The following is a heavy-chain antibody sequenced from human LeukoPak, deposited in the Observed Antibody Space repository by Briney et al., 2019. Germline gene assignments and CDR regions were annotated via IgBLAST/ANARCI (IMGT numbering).Heavy chain of an antibody. Sequence: SETLSLTCTVSGGSISSGGYYWSWIRQPPGKGLEWIGYIYHSGNTYYNPSLKSRVTISVDRSNNHFSLKLSSVTAADTAVYYCARVVVPAASPFDYWGQGTLVTVSS. CDR3: ARVVVPAASPFDY. CDR1: GGSISSGGYY. J-gene: IGHJ4*02. CDR2: IYHSGNT. D-gene: IGHD2-2*01. V-gene: IGHV4-30-2*01.